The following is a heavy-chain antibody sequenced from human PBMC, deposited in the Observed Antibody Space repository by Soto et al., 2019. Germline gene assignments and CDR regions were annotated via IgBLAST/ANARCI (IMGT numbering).Heavy chain of an antibody. J-gene: IGHJ6*01. CDR1: GYTFTSYA. CDR3: ARDSYGEPDPLYYYVMAV. D-gene: IGHD4-17*01. Sequence: ASVKVSCKASGYTFTSYAMHWVRQAPGQRLEWMGWINAGNGNTKYSQKFQGRVTITRDTSASTAYMELSSLRSEDTAVYYCARDSYGEPDPLYYYVMAVWGQGTTVTVSS. CDR2: INAGNGNT. V-gene: IGHV1-3*01.